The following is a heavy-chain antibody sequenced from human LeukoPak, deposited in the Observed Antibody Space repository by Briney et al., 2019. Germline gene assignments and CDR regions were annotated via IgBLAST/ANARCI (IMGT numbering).Heavy chain of an antibody. J-gene: IGHJ4*02. CDR1: GITSDDYA. CDR3: TKAIDYDFRSPFDS. D-gene: IGHD3-3*01. V-gene: IGHV3-9*02. Sequence: PGGSLRLSCAASGITSDDYAMHWVRQAPGKGLEWVLGISWNSGSVGYADSVKGRFTISRDNAKNSLYLQMNSLRPEDTALHYCTKAIDYDFRSPFDSWGQGTLVTVAS. CDR2: ISWNSGSV.